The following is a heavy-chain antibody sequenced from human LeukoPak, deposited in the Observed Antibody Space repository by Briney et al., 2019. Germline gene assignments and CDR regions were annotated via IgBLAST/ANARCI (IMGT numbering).Heavy chain of an antibody. CDR1: GFTFSSYG. Sequence: GRSLRLSCAAPGFTFSSYGMHWVRQAPGKGLEWVAVIWYDGSNKYYADSVKGRFTISRDNSKNTLYLQMNSLRAEDTAVYYCARTAQLGFDYWGQGTLVTVSS. V-gene: IGHV3-33*01. D-gene: IGHD6-13*01. CDR3: ARTAQLGFDY. J-gene: IGHJ4*02. CDR2: IWYDGSNK.